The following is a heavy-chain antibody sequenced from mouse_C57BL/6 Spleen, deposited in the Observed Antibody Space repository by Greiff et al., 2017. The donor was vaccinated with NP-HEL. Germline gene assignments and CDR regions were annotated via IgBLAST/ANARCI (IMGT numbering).Heavy chain of an antibody. CDR2: FHPYNDDT. D-gene: IGHD4-1*01. V-gene: IGHV1-47*01. Sequence: VKLQESGAELVKPGASVKMSCKASGYTFTTYPIEWMKQNHGKSLEWIGNFHPYNDDTKYNEKFKGKATLTVEKSSSTVYLELSRLTSDDSAVYYCALGTGLYYYAMDYWGQGTSVTVSS. J-gene: IGHJ4*01. CDR3: ALGTGLYYYAMDY. CDR1: GYTFTTYP.